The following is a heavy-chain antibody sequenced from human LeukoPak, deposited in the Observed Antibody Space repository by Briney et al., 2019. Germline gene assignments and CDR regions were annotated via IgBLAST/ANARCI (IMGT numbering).Heavy chain of an antibody. D-gene: IGHD4-23*01. CDR3: SPNTPRDYGGHLALDI. J-gene: IGHJ3*02. V-gene: IGHV4-39*02. Sequence: PSETLSLTRTLSGGSIRRSSYYWGWIRQPPGTGLEWIGCIYYSGSTYYNTSHKSRLAITADTPKNHISLKLSSVTAADTAVYYCSPNTPRDYGGHLALDIWGQATMVTVSS. CDR1: GGSIRRSSYY. CDR2: IYYSGST.